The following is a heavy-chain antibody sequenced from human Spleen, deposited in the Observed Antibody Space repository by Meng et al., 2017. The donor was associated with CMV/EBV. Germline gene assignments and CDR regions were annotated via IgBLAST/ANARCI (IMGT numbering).Heavy chain of an antibody. J-gene: IGHJ4*02. V-gene: IGHV3-23*01. CDR2: ISGSGGST. CDR3: AKESSYCSSTSCYGPFFDY. D-gene: IGHD2-2*01. CDR1: GFIVITTE. Sequence: GESLKISCAASGFIVITTEMSWVRQAPGKGLEWVSAISGSGGSTYYADSVKGRFTISRDNSKNTLYLQMNSLRAEDTAVYYCAKESSYCSSTSCYGPFFDYWGQGTLVTVSS.